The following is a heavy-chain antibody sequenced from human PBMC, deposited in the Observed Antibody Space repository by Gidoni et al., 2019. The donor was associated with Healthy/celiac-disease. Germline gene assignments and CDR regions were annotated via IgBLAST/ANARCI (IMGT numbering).Heavy chain of an antibody. Sequence: EVQLVESGGGLVQPGRSLRLSCAASGFTFDDYAMHWVRQAPGKGLEWVSGISWNSGSIGYADSVKGRFTISRDNAKNSLYLQMNSLRAEDTALYYCAKGHYYDSSGYPGGAFDIWGQGTMVTVSS. D-gene: IGHD3-22*01. CDR2: ISWNSGSI. V-gene: IGHV3-9*01. CDR1: GFTFDDYA. J-gene: IGHJ3*02. CDR3: AKGHYYDSSGYPGGAFDI.